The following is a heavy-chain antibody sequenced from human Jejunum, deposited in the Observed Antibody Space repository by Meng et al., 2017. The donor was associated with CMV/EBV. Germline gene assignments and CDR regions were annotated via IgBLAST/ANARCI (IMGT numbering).Heavy chain of an antibody. CDR3: ARDYDWFDP. J-gene: IGHJ5*02. D-gene: IGHD3-16*01. Sequence: GSGFSFSIYAMHWVRQAPGKGLEWVSSIRSTGRDINYADSVRGRFTISRDNAKNSLFLQMNSLRAEDTAMYYCARDYDWFDPWGQGTLVTVSS. CDR1: GFSFSIYA. V-gene: IGHV3-21*01. CDR2: IRSTGRDI.